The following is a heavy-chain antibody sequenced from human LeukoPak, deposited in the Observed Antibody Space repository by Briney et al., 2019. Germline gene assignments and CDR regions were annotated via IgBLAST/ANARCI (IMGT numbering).Heavy chain of an antibody. CDR2: IRYDGSNK. V-gene: IGHV3-30*02. D-gene: IGHD3-10*01. CDR3: ARSLWFGEFDAFDI. Sequence: GGSLRLSCAASGFTFISYGMQWVRQAPGKGLEWVAFIRYDGSNKYYADSVKGRFTISRDNSKNTLYLQMKSLRAEDTAVYYCARSLWFGEFDAFDIWGQGTMVTVSS. J-gene: IGHJ3*02. CDR1: GFTFISYG.